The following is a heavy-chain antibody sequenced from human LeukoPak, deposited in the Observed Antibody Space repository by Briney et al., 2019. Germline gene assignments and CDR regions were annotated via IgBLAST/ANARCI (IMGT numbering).Heavy chain of an antibody. CDR2: IYYSGST. V-gene: IGHV4-39*01. CDR3: ARLDGYSYGHFDY. D-gene: IGHD5-18*01. J-gene: IGHJ4*02. CDR1: GGSISSSSYY. Sequence: PSETLSLTCTVSGGSISSSSYYWGWIRQPPGKGLEWIGCIYYSGSTYYNPSLKSRVTISVDTSKNQFSLKLSSVTAADTAVYYCARLDGYSYGHFDYWGQGTLVTVSS.